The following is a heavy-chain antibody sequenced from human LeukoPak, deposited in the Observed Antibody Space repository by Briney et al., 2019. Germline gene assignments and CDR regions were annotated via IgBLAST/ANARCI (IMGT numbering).Heavy chain of an antibody. V-gene: IGHV4-59*01. D-gene: IGHD3-22*01. Sequence: PSETLSLTCTVSGGSISSYYWSWIRQPPGKGLEWIGYIYYRGSTSYDPSLKSRVTISVGTSKNQFSLKLSSVTAADTAVYFCARVPYYYDSSGAFDVWGLGTMVTVSS. CDR2: IYYRGST. CDR1: GGSISSYY. CDR3: ARVPYYYDSSGAFDV. J-gene: IGHJ3*01.